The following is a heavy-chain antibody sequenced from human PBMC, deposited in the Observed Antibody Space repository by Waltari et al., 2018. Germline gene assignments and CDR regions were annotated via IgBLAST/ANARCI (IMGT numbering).Heavy chain of an antibody. D-gene: IGHD6-6*01. V-gene: IGHV5-51*01. J-gene: IGHJ6*03. CDR3: ARVGSSSHYYYYYMDV. CDR2: IYPGDSDT. CDR1: GYSFTSYW. Sequence: EVQLVQSGAEVKKPGESLKISCKGSGYSFTSYWIGWVRQMPGKGLEWSGIIYPGDSDTRYSPPFQGQVTISADKSISTAYLQWSSLKASDTAMYYCARVGSSSHYYYYYMDVWGKGTTVTVSS.